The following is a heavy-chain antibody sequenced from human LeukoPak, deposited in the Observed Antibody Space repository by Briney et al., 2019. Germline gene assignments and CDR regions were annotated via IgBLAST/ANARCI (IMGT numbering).Heavy chain of an antibody. Sequence: GGSLRLSCAASGFTFTSYGMHWVRQAPGKGLEWVTFIRYDGSNKYYADSVKGRFTISRDNSKNTLYLQMNSLRAEDTAVYYCARGDPIYDFWSGGDYWGQGSLVTVSS. V-gene: IGHV3-30*02. CDR2: IRYDGSNK. D-gene: IGHD3-3*01. CDR1: GFTFTSYG. J-gene: IGHJ4*02. CDR3: ARGDPIYDFWSGGDY.